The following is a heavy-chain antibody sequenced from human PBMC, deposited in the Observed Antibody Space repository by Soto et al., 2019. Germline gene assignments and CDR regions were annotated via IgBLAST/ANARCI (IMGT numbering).Heavy chain of an antibody. Sequence: QVQLVQSGAEVKKPGSSVKVSCKASGGTFSSFVISWVRQAPGQGLEWMGRIIPSIGIINYAQKCQGRVTITAHTSTSTAYMELSSLRSDDTAVYYCAREGDMKFHSDSSDEPGYWGQGTLVTISS. CDR3: AREGDMKFHSDSSDEPGY. CDR1: GGTFSSFV. D-gene: IGHD3-22*01. V-gene: IGHV1-69*04. J-gene: IGHJ4*02. CDR2: IIPSIGII.